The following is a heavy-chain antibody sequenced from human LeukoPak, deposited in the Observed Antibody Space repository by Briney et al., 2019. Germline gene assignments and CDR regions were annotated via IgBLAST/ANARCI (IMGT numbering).Heavy chain of an antibody. CDR3: ARGGMATDDY. D-gene: IGHD5-24*01. J-gene: IGHJ4*02. Sequence: SETLSLTCTVSGGSISSSSYYWGWIRQPPGKGLEWIGSIYYSGSTYYNPSLKSRVTISVDTSKNQFSLKLSSVTAADTAVYYCARGGMATDDYWGQGTLVIVSS. CDR1: GGSISSSSYY. V-gene: IGHV4-39*07. CDR2: IYYSGST.